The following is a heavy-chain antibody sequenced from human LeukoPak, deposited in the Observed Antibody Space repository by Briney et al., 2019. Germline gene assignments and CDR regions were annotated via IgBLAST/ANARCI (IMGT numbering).Heavy chain of an antibody. CDR1: EFTFSSFA. J-gene: IGHJ4*02. D-gene: IGHD5-18*01. Sequence: PGGSLRLSCAASEFTFSSFAMSWVRQPPGKGLEWVSTISSSGGSTFYAESVKGRFTISRDNNENTLYLQMNSLRAEDTAVYYCAKEGYSYLSQIDYWGQGTLVTVSS. V-gene: IGHV3-23*01. CDR2: ISSSGGST. CDR3: AKEGYSYLSQIDY.